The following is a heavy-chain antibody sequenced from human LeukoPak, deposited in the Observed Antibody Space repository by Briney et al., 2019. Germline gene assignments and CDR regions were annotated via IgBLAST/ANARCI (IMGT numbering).Heavy chain of an antibody. CDR3: ARVPRSSYDRNGYYFLDY. J-gene: IGHJ4*02. V-gene: IGHV4-59*01. CDR1: GGSISSYY. CDR2: IYYSGST. D-gene: IGHD3-22*01. Sequence: SETLSLTCTVSGGSISSYYWSWIRQPPGKGLEWIGFIYYSGSTNYNSSLKSRVTISVDTSNNQFSLKLSSVTAADTAVYYCARVPRSSYDRNGYYFLDYWGQGTLVTVSS.